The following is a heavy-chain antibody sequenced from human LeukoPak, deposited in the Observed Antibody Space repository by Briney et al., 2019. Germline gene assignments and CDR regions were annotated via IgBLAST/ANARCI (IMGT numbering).Heavy chain of an antibody. J-gene: IGHJ4*02. Sequence: PGGSLRLSCAASGFTFSNYWMHWVRQAPGKGLLWVSRINSDMSGTNYADSVKGRFTISRDNAKNTLYLQMNTLRAEDTAVYYCARDIAVAGNYFDYWGQGTLVTVSS. CDR2: INSDMSGT. V-gene: IGHV3-74*01. CDR1: GFTFSNYW. D-gene: IGHD6-19*01. CDR3: ARDIAVAGNYFDY.